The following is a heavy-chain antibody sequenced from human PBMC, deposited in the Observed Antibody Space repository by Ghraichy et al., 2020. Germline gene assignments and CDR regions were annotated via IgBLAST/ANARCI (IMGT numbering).Heavy chain of an antibody. D-gene: IGHD1-1*01. V-gene: IGHV1-18*01. Sequence: ASVKVSCKASGSTFTSSGIRWVRQAPGQGLEWMGWISAYNGNTNYAQKLQGRVTMTTDTSTSTAYMELRSLRSDDTAVYYCARGGWKSSYYGMDVWGQGTLVTAAS. J-gene: IGHJ6*02. CDR2: ISAYNGNT. CDR1: GSTFTSSG. CDR3: ARGGWKSSYYGMDV.